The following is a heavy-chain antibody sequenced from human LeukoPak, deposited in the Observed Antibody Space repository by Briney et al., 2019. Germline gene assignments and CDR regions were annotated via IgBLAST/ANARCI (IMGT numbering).Heavy chain of an antibody. CDR1: GFTLSTYA. CDR3: AKVTSSYNYFDY. CDR2: FSGSGGRT. D-gene: IGHD2-2*01. Sequence: PGGSLRLFCAASGFTLSTYAMSRVRQAPGKGPEVVSTFSGSGGRTLYADPVKGRFVISRDNSKNTLYLQMNSLRAEDTAVYYCAKVTSSYNYFDYWGQGAPVAVSS. V-gene: IGHV3-23*01. J-gene: IGHJ4*02.